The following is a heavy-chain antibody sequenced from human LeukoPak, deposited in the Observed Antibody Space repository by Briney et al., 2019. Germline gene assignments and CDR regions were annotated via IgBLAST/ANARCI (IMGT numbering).Heavy chain of an antibody. J-gene: IGHJ4*02. D-gene: IGHD3-22*01. CDR3: AKVYDSSGYYFPFDY. Sequence: AGGSLRLSCAASGFTFSSYAMSWVRQAPGKGLEWVSAISGSGGSTYYADSVKGRFTISRDNSKNTLYLQMNSLRAEDTAVYYCAKVYDSSGYYFPFDYWGQGTLVTVSS. CDR2: ISGSGGST. CDR1: GFTFSSYA. V-gene: IGHV3-23*01.